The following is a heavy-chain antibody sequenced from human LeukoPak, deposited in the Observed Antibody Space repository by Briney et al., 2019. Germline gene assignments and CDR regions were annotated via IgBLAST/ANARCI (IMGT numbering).Heavy chain of an antibody. Sequence: PGGSLRLSCAASGFTFSSYGMHWVRLAPGKGLEWVALISNDASNKHYADSVKGRFTISRDNSENMLYLQMNSLRAEDTAVYYCAKDLYYGYYFDNWGQGTLVTVSS. J-gene: IGHJ4*02. D-gene: IGHD3-16*01. V-gene: IGHV3-30*18. CDR3: AKDLYYGYYFDN. CDR2: ISNDASNK. CDR1: GFTFSSYG.